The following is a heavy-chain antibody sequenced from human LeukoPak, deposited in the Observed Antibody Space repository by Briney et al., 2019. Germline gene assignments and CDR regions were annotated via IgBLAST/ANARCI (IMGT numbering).Heavy chain of an antibody. V-gene: IGHV3-20*04. J-gene: IGHJ3*02. CDR2: INWNGGST. CDR1: GFTFSSYE. D-gene: IGHD4-17*01. CDR3: ARGDYEDAFDI. Sequence: GGSLRLSCAASGFTFSSYEMNWVRQAPGKGLEWVSGINWNGGSTGYADSVKGRFTISRDNAKNSLYLQMNSLRAEDTALYYCARGDYEDAFDIWGQGTMVTVSS.